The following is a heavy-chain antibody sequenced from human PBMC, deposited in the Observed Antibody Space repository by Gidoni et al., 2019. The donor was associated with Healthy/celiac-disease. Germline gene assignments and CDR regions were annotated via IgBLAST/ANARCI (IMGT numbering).Heavy chain of an antibody. J-gene: IGHJ4*02. CDR1: GFTFSGYA. Sequence: EVQLWESGGGLVQPGGSLRLSCAASGFTFSGYAMSWVRQAPGKGLEWGSAISGSGGSTSYADSVKGRFTISRDNSKNTLYLQMNSLRAEDTAVYYCAKVDYYDILTGWNDYWGQGTLVTVSS. CDR3: AKVDYYDILTGWNDY. V-gene: IGHV3-23*01. D-gene: IGHD3-9*01. CDR2: ISGSGGST.